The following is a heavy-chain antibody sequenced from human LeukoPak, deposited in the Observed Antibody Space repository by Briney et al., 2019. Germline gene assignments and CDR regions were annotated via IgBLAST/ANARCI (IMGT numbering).Heavy chain of an antibody. V-gene: IGHV3-64*01. Sequence: VGSLRLSCAASGFSFSSYPMHWVRQAPGKGLEYVSVIGSNGDGIYYSNSVKGRFTISRDNSKNTLYLQMGSLRTEDMTVYYCARGADGYTLLYWGQGALVTVSS. J-gene: IGHJ4*02. CDR3: ARGADGYTLLY. CDR1: GFSFSSYP. D-gene: IGHD5-24*01. CDR2: IGSNGDGI.